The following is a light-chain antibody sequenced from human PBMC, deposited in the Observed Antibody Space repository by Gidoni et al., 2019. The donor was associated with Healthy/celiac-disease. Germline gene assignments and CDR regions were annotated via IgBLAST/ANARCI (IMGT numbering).Light chain of an antibody. J-gene: IGLJ1*01. Sequence: EPTQNPSLSVAAGQTVRITCQGDSLRSYYASWYQQKPGQAPVLVIYGKNNRPSGIPARFSGSSSGNTASLPITGAQAADEADYYCNPRYSSGIHPYVFGAGTKVTVL. V-gene: IGLV3-19*01. CDR2: GKN. CDR1: SLRSYY. CDR3: NPRYSSGIHPYV.